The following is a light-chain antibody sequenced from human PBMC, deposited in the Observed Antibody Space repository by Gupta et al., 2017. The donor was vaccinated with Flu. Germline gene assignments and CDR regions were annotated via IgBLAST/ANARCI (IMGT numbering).Light chain of an antibody. J-gene: IGKJ2*01. V-gene: IGKV1-9*01. Sequence: PSFLSASVGDRVTITCRASQGIRSYLAWYQQKPGKAPKLLIYSASTLQSGVPSRFSGSGSGTEYTLTISSLQPEDFATYFCQQVNSYPYTFGQGTKLEIK. CDR3: QQVNSYPYT. CDR2: SAS. CDR1: QGIRSY.